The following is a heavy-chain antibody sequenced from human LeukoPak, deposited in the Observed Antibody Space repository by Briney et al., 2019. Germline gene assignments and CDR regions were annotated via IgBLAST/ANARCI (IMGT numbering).Heavy chain of an antibody. CDR3: AKRDYYESSGYFDY. CDR1: GFTFSSYG. Sequence: GGSLRLSCAASGFTFSSYGMTWVRQAPGKGLEWVSVISGSGDTTYYADSVKGRFTISRDNSKNTVYLQMNSLRVEDTAIYYCAKRDYYESSGYFDYWGQGTLVTVSA. D-gene: IGHD3-22*01. V-gene: IGHV3-23*01. J-gene: IGHJ4*02. CDR2: ISGSGDTT.